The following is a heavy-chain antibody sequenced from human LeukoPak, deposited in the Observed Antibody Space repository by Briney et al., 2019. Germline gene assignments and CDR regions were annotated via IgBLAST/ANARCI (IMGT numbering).Heavy chain of an antibody. CDR3: ARDDSDSSGYYSDF. J-gene: IGHJ4*02. V-gene: IGHV3-7*01. CDR2: IKKDGSEK. D-gene: IGHD3-22*01. Sequence: GGSLRLSCAASGFTFSSCWMTWVRQAPGKGLEWVANIKKDGSEKYYVDSVKGRFTISIDNAKNSLYLQMNSLRAEDTAVYYCARDDSDSSGYYSDFWGQGTLVTVSS. CDR1: GFTFSSCW.